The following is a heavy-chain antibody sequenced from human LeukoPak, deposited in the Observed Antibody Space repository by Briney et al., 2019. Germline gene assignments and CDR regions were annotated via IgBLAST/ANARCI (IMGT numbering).Heavy chain of an antibody. V-gene: IGHV1-8*01. Sequence: ASVKVSCKASVYTFTTYDINWVRQATGQGLEWMGWMNPNSGNTGYTQKFQGRVTITRNTSISTAYMELSSLRSEDTAVYYCARGRGSGHKENWFDPWGQGTLVTVSS. D-gene: IGHD6-19*01. CDR1: VYTFTTYD. CDR2: MNPNSGNT. J-gene: IGHJ5*02. CDR3: ARGRGSGHKENWFDP.